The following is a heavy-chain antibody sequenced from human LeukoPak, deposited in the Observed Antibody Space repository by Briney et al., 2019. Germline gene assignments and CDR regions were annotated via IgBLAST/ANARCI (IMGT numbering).Heavy chain of an antibody. V-gene: IGHV3-15*01. J-gene: IGHJ4*02. CDR2: IKSKTNDETT. Sequence: GGSLRLSCAASGFTFNNAWMSWVRQAPGKGLEWVGRIKSKTNDETTDYAAPVKGRFTISRDDSKNTLYLQMNSLKTVDTAVYYCTAGTGYSDHDYWGQGTLVTVSS. CDR3: TAGTGYSDHDY. D-gene: IGHD5-12*01. CDR1: GFTFNNAW.